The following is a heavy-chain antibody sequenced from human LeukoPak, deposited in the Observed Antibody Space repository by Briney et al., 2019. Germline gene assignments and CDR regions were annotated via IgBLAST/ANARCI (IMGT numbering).Heavy chain of an antibody. Sequence: GGSLRLSCAASGFTFSSYSMNWVRQAPGKGLEWVSSISSGNSYIYNADSVKGRFTISRDNAKNSLYLQMNSLRAEDTAVYYCARDQGLLVVAGRFGYWGQGTLVTVSS. V-gene: IGHV3-21*01. J-gene: IGHJ4*02. CDR1: GFTFSSYS. D-gene: IGHD6-19*01. CDR2: ISSGNSYI. CDR3: ARDQGLLVVAGRFGY.